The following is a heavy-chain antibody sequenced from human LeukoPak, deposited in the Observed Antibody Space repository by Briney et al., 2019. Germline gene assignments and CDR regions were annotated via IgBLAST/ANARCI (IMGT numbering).Heavy chain of an antibody. CDR1: GGTFSSYA. Sequence: SVKVSCKASGGTFSSYAISWVRQAPGQGLEWMGRIIPIFGTANYAQKFQGRVTITTDESTSTVYMELSSLRSEDTAVYYCARNIAVAGIWFDPWGQGTLVTVSS. D-gene: IGHD6-19*01. J-gene: IGHJ5*02. CDR2: IIPIFGTA. V-gene: IGHV1-69*05. CDR3: ARNIAVAGIWFDP.